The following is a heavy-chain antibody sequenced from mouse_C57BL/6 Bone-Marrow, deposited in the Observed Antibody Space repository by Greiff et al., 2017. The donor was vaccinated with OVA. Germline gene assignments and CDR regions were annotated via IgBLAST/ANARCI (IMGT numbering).Heavy chain of an antibody. J-gene: IGHJ4*01. CDR3: ARSDYGRGGYAMDY. V-gene: IGHV1-26*01. Sequence: EVQLQQSGPELVKPGASVKISCKASGYTFTDYYMNWVKQSHGKSLEWIGDINPNNGGTSYNQKFKGKATLTVDKSSSTAYMELRSLTSEDSAVYYWARSDYGRGGYAMDYWGQGTSVTVSS. D-gene: IGHD1-1*01. CDR2: INPNNGGT. CDR1: GYTFTDYY.